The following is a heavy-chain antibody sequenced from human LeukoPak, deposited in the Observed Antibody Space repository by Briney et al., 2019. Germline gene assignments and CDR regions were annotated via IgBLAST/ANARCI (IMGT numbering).Heavy chain of an antibody. Sequence: PGGSLRLSCAASGFTFSSYWMSWVRQAPGKGLEWVANIKQDGSEKYYVDSVKGRFTISRDNAKNSLYLQMNSLRAEDTAVYYCARDQEYSSGWSAFDIWGQGTTVTVSS. CDR3: ARDQEYSSGWSAFDI. CDR2: IKQDGSEK. J-gene: IGHJ3*02. V-gene: IGHV3-7*03. CDR1: GFTFSSYW. D-gene: IGHD6-19*01.